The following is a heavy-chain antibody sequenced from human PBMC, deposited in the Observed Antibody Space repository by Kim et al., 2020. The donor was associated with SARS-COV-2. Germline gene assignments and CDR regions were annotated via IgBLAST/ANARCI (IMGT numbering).Heavy chain of an antibody. J-gene: IGHJ4*02. Sequence: SETLSLTCTVSGGSINNYYWSWVRQPPGKRPPWIGWISYTGSPNYNPSFKSRVTISVDTSKNQFSLKLTSVTAADTAVYYCARFTGAQYYFDLWGPGTLVTVSS. D-gene: IGHD1-26*01. CDR2: ISYTGSP. CDR3: ARFTGAQYYFDL. V-gene: IGHV4-59*01. CDR1: GGSINNYY.